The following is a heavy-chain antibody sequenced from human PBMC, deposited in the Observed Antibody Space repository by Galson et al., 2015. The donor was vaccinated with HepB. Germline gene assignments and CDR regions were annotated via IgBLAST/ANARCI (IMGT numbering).Heavy chain of an antibody. V-gene: IGHV5-51*01. CDR3: AAYYYDSSGFHTTDY. CDR2: IYPGDSDT. Sequence: QSGAEVKKPGESLKISCKGSGYRFTSYWIGWVRQMPGKGLEWMGIIYPGDSDTRYSPSFQGRVTISVDRSISTAYLQWSSLQASDTAIYYCAAYYYDSSGFHTTDYWGQGTLVTVSS. CDR1: GYRFTSYW. D-gene: IGHD3-22*01. J-gene: IGHJ4*02.